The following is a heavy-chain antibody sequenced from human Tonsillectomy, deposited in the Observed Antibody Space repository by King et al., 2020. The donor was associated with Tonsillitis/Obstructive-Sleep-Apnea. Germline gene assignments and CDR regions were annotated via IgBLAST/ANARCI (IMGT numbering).Heavy chain of an antibody. CDR2: ISSSNSI. CDR3: ARDRNGDYWGDNWFDP. V-gene: IGHV3-48*02. CDR1: GFTFSNYS. D-gene: IGHD4-17*01. Sequence: VQLVESGGGLVQPGGSLRLSCAASGFTFSNYSRNWVRQAPGKGLEWVSYISSSNSIYYADSVKGRFTISRDNAKNSLYLQMNSLRDEDTAVYYCARDRNGDYWGDNWFDPWGQGTLVTVSS. J-gene: IGHJ5*02.